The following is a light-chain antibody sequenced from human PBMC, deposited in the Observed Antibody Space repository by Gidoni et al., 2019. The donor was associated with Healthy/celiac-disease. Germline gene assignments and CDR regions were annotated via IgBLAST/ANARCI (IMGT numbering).Light chain of an antibody. CDR1: QDISNY. Sequence: DIQMTQSPSPLSASVVDRVTITCQASQDISNYLNWYQQKPGKAPKLMIYDASNLETGVPSRDSGSGSGTDFTFTISSLQTEDIATYYCQQASYTFGQGTKLEIK. J-gene: IGKJ2*01. CDR3: QQASYT. V-gene: IGKV1-33*01. CDR2: DAS.